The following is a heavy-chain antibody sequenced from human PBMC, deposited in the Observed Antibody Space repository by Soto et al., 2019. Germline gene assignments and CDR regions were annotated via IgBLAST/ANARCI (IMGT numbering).Heavy chain of an antibody. CDR2: IYSGGST. CDR3: AREEAYANAFDI. D-gene: IGHD7-27*01. Sequence: EVHLVESGGGLIQPGGSLRLSCAASGFTVSSNYMSWVRQAPGKVLEWVSVIYSGGSTYYADSVKGRFTISRDNSNNTLYLHMNSRRAEATAVSYCAREEAYANAFDIWGQGTMVTGSS. CDR1: GFTVSSNY. V-gene: IGHV3-53*01. J-gene: IGHJ3*02.